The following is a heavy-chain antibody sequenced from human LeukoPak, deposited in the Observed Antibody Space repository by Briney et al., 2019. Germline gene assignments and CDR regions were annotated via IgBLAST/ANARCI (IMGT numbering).Heavy chain of an antibody. CDR2: IYYSGST. CDR3: ARSIAAAGFDY. Sequence: SETLSLTCTVSGGSISSGGYYWSWIRQHPGKGLEWIGYIYYSGSTYYNPSLKSRVTISVDTSKNQFSLKLSSVTAADTAVYYCARSIAAAGFDYWGQGALVTVSS. V-gene: IGHV4-31*03. D-gene: IGHD6-13*01. J-gene: IGHJ4*02. CDR1: GGSISSGGYY.